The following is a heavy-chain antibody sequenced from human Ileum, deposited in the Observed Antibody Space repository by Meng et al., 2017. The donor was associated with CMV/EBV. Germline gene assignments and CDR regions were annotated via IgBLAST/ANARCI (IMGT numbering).Heavy chain of an antibody. D-gene: IGHD3-10*01. CDR1: GYTFTSYG. CDR3: VRDMHYYGSGSDEFDY. J-gene: IGHJ4*02. V-gene: IGHV1-18*01. CDR2: ISAYNGNT. Sequence: ASVKVSCKASGYTFTSYGISWVRQAPGQGLEWMGWISAYNGNTNYAQKLQGRVTMTTDTSTSTAYMELSRLRSDDTAVYYCVRDMHYYGSGSDEFDYWGQGTLVTVSS.